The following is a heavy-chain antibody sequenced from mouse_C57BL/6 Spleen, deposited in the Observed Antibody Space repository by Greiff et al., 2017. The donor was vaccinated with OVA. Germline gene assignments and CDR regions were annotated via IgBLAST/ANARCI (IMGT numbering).Heavy chain of an antibody. CDR3: ARRYYGSSLWYFDV. J-gene: IGHJ1*03. D-gene: IGHD1-1*01. CDR2: IDPSDSET. CDR1: GYTFTSYW. Sequence: QVQLQQPGAELVRPGSSVKLSCKASGYTFTSYWMHWVKQRPIQGLEWIGNIDPSDSETHYNQKFKDKATLTVDKSSSTAYMQLSSLTSEDSAVYYCARRYYGSSLWYFDVWGTGTTVTVSS. V-gene: IGHV1-52*01.